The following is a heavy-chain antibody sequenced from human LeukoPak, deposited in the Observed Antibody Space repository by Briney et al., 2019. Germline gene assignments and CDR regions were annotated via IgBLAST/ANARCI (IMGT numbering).Heavy chain of an antibody. D-gene: IGHD3-10*01. CDR1: GGSISSSNW. CDR2: IYHSGST. V-gene: IGHV4-4*02. CDR3: ARVQVVRGFDY. J-gene: IGHJ4*02. Sequence: SSGTLSLTCAVSGGSISSSNWWRWVRQPPGKGLEWIGEIYHSGSTNYNPSLKSGVTISVDKSKNQFSLKLSSVTAADTAVYYCARVQVVRGFDYWGQGTLVTVSS.